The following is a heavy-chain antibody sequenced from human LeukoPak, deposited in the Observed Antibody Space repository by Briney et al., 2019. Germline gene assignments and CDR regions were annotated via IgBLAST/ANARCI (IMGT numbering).Heavy chain of an antibody. Sequence: ASVKVSCKASGYTFTSYGISWVRQAPGQGLEWMGWISAYNGNTNYAQKLQGRVTMTTDTSTSTAYMELRSLRSDDTAVYYCARDPPNWGATAKYFDYWGQGTLVTVSS. D-gene: IGHD1-26*01. CDR3: ARDPPNWGATAKYFDY. CDR2: ISAYNGNT. CDR1: GYTFTSYG. V-gene: IGHV1-18*01. J-gene: IGHJ4*02.